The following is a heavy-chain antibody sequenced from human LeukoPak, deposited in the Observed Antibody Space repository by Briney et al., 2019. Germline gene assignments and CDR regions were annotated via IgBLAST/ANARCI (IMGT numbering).Heavy chain of an antibody. CDR2: INPNSGGT. Sequence: GASGKVSCNASGYTFTGYYVQWGPQSPGHGREWRGGINPNSGGTNYARKFQGRVTMTRDTSISTAYMELSRLRSDDTAVYYCARDGELTGDKAFDYWGQGTLVTVSS. D-gene: IGHD7-27*01. CDR1: GYTFTGYY. J-gene: IGHJ4*02. CDR3: ARDGELTGDKAFDY. V-gene: IGHV1-2*02.